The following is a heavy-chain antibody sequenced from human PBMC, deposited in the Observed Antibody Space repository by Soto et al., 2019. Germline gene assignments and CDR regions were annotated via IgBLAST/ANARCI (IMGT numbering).Heavy chain of an antibody. D-gene: IGHD3-16*01. CDR3: ARDSPRYDYVWGSYDY. J-gene: IGHJ4*02. Sequence: LSLTCTVSGGSVSSGSYYWSWIRQPPGKGLEWIGYIYYSGSTNYNPSLKSRVTISVDTSKNQFSLKLSSVTAADTAVYYCARDSPRYDYVWGSYDYWGQGTLVTVSS. V-gene: IGHV4-61*01. CDR1: GGSVSSGSYY. CDR2: IYYSGST.